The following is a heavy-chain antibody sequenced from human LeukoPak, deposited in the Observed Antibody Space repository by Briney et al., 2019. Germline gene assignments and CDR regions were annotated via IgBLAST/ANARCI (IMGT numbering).Heavy chain of an antibody. Sequence: SETLSLTCTVSGGSIGSHYWSWIRQPPGKGLEWIGYIYYSGSTNYNPSLKSRVTISVDTSKNQFSLKLSSVTAADTAVYYCAREDYDFWSGHNWFDPWGQGTLVTVSS. J-gene: IGHJ5*02. CDR1: GGSIGSHY. CDR3: AREDYDFWSGHNWFDP. D-gene: IGHD3-3*01. V-gene: IGHV4-59*11. CDR2: IYYSGST.